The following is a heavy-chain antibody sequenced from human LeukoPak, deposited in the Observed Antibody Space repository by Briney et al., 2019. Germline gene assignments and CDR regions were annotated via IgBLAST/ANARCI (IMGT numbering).Heavy chain of an antibody. J-gene: IGHJ2*01. D-gene: IGHD1-26*01. CDR2: IYNSGST. V-gene: IGHV4-59*01. Sequence: SETLSLTCIVSGASISSYSWSWLRQPPGKGLEWIDYIYNSGSTNYNPSLKSRVTISVDTSKNQFSLKLSSVTAADTAVYYCARLISSGSYPYWYFDLWGRGTLVTVSS. CDR1: GASISSYS. CDR3: ARLISSGSYPYWYFDL.